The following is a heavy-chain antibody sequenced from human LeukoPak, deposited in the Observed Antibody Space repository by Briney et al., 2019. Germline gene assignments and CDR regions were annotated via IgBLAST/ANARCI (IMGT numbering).Heavy chain of an antibody. CDR1: GFTFSSYA. Sequence: GGSLRLSCAASGFTFSSYAMSWVRQAPGKGLEWVSAISGSGGSTYYADSVKGRFTISRDNSKNTLYLQMNSLRAEDTAVYYCAKDIYYDFRSGYCGTFDYWGQGTLVTVSS. D-gene: IGHD3-3*01. CDR2: ISGSGGST. V-gene: IGHV3-23*01. J-gene: IGHJ4*02. CDR3: AKDIYYDFRSGYCGTFDY.